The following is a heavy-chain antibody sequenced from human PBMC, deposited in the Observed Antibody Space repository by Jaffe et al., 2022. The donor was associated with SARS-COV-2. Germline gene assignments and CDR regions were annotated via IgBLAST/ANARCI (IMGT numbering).Heavy chain of an antibody. CDR1: GGSISSYY. Sequence: QVQLQESGPGLVKPSETLSLTCTVSGGSISSYYWSWIRQPPGKGLEWIGYIYYSGSTNYNPSLKSRVTISVDTSKNQFSLKLSSVTAADTAVYYCATRRRYSGYDRDRAHGYFDYWGQGTLVTVSS. D-gene: IGHD5-12*01. CDR2: IYYSGST. CDR3: ATRRRYSGYDRDRAHGYFDY. J-gene: IGHJ4*02. V-gene: IGHV4-59*01.